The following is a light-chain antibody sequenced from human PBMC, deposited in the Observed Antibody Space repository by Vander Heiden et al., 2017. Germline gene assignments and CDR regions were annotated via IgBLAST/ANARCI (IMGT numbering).Light chain of an antibody. Sequence: EIVLTQSPATLSLSPGDRATLSCRASQSVRNYLAWYQQKAGQVPRLLIYDSSNKATGIPARFSGSGSGTDFTLTISGLEPEDFAVYYCQQRISWPATFGQGTKVEIK. CDR1: QSVRNY. V-gene: IGKV3-11*01. J-gene: IGKJ1*01. CDR3: QQRISWPAT. CDR2: DSS.